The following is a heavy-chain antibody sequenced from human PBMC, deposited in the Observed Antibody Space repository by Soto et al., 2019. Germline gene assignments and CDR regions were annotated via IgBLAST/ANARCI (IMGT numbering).Heavy chain of an antibody. V-gene: IGHV3-64*01. CDR3: ARGTYGDYPQAISP. Sequence: GGSLRLSCAASGFTFSSYAMHWVRQAPGKGLEYVSAISSNGGSTYYANSVKGRFTISRDNSKNTLYLQMGSLRAEDMAVYYCARGTYGDYPQAISPRGQGTLVTVSS. CDR2: ISSNGGST. J-gene: IGHJ4*02. D-gene: IGHD4-17*01. CDR1: GFTFSSYA.